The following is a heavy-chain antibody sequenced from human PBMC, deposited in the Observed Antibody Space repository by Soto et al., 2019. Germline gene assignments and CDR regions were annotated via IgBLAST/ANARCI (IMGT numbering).Heavy chain of an antibody. Sequence: PGESLKISCKGSGYSFTSYWIGWVRQMPGKGLEWMGIIYPGDSDTRYSPSFQGQVTISADKSISTAYLQWSSLKASDTAMYYCASQGITMIVVDDAFDIWGQGTMVTVSS. CDR1: GYSFTSYW. CDR2: IYPGDSDT. V-gene: IGHV5-51*01. J-gene: IGHJ3*02. D-gene: IGHD3-22*01. CDR3: ASQGITMIVVDDAFDI.